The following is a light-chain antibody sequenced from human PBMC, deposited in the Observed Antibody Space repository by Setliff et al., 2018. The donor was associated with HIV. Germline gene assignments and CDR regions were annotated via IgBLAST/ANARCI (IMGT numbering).Light chain of an antibody. CDR1: SSDIGSDNS. CDR2: EVN. J-gene: IGLJ1*01. CDR3: SSYTSSSTLDYV. Sequence: QSALAQPPSVSGSPGQSVTISCTGTSSDIGSDNSVSWYQQSPGTAPKLMIYEVNNRPSGVSYRFSGSKSGNTASLTISGLQAEDEADYYCSSYTSSSTLDYVFGTGTKVTVL. V-gene: IGLV2-18*02.